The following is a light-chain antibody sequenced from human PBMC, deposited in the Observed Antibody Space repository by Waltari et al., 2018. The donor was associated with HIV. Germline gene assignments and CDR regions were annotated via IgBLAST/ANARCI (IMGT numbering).Light chain of an antibody. Sequence: ELVMTQSPATLSVSAGESVTLSCRASQSVSINVDWYQQRPGQGPRLLIYRASTRATNVPARFSGGGSGTEFTLSISSLQSEDFAVYYCQQYHNWPPYTFGQGTKLELK. J-gene: IGKJ2*01. V-gene: IGKV3-15*01. CDR2: RAS. CDR3: QQYHNWPPYT. CDR1: QSVSIN.